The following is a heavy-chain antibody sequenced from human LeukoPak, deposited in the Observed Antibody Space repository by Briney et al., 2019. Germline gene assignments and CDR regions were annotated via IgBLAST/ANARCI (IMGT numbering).Heavy chain of an antibody. J-gene: IGHJ4*02. V-gene: IGHV1-2*02. CDR2: INPNSGVT. CDR1: GYTFTGYY. CDR3: ARDVSRSRDY. Sequence: GASVKVFCKASGYTFTGYYVHWVRQAPGQGLEWMGWINPNSGVTNYAQKFQGRVTLTRGTSITTAYMELSRLNSDDTAFYYCARDVSRSRDYWGQGTLVTVSS. D-gene: IGHD2-8*01.